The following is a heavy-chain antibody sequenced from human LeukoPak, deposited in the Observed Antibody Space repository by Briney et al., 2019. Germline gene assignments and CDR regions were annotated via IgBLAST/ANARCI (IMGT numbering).Heavy chain of an antibody. CDR1: GGSISSSSYY. D-gene: IGHD3-10*01. Sequence: SETLSLTCTVSGGSISSSSYYWAWIRQPPGKGLEWIGSIYYSGTTYYNPSLKSRVTISVDTSKNQFSLKLNSVTAADTAVYYCARYWDYYGSGSYSDYWGQGTLVTVSS. V-gene: IGHV4-39*01. CDR3: ARYWDYYGSGSYSDY. CDR2: IYYSGTT. J-gene: IGHJ4*02.